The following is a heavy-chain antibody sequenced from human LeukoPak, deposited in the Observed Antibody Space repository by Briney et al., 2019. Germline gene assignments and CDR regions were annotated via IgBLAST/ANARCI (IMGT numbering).Heavy chain of an antibody. CDR1: GYSFTSYW. V-gene: IGHV5-51*01. D-gene: IGHD1-26*01. Sequence: GESLKISCKGSGYSFTSYWIAWVRQMPGKGLEWMAINYPGDSETRYSPSFQGQVTISADESITTAYLQWSSLKASDTAMYYCARRSSGGSYWDWGQGTLVTVSS. CDR2: NYPGDSET. CDR3: ARRSSGGSYWD. J-gene: IGHJ4*02.